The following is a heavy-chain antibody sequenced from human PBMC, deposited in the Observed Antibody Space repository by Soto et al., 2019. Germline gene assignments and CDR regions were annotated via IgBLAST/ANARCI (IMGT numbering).Heavy chain of an antibody. D-gene: IGHD6-13*01. CDR3: AGSIAAAGSGVRYGMDV. V-gene: IGHV4-61*05. CDR1: GDSISSNNYY. Sequence: SETLSLTCTVSGDSISSNNYYWGWIRQPPGKGLEWIGYIYYSGSTNYNPSLKSRVTISVDTSKNQFSLKLSSVTAADTAVYYCAGSIAAAGSGVRYGMDVWGQGTTVTVSS. J-gene: IGHJ6*02. CDR2: IYYSGST.